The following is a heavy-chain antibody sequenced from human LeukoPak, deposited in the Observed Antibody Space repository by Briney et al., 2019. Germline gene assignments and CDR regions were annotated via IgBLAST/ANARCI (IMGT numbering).Heavy chain of an antibody. J-gene: IGHJ4*02. CDR3: ARAFELELRAGGAFDY. D-gene: IGHD1-7*01. V-gene: IGHV4-39*07. Sequence: SETLSLTCTVSGGSISSSSYYWGWIRQPPGKGLEWIGSIYYSGSTYYNPSLKSRVTISVDTSKNQFSLKLSSVTAADTAVYYCARAFELELRAGGAFDYWGQGTLVTVSS. CDR2: IYYSGST. CDR1: GGSISSSSYY.